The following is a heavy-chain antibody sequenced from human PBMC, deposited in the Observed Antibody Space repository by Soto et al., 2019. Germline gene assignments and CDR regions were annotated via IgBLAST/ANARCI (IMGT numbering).Heavy chain of an antibody. CDR3: ARGIDSSGYYFDY. Sequence: GGSLRLSCAASGFTFSSYSMNWVRQAPGKGLEWVSYISSSSTIYYADSVKGRFTISRDNAKNSLYLQMNSLRDEDTAVYYCARGIDSSGYYFDYWGQGTLVTVSS. V-gene: IGHV3-48*02. J-gene: IGHJ4*02. D-gene: IGHD3-22*01. CDR2: ISSSSTI. CDR1: GFTFSSYS.